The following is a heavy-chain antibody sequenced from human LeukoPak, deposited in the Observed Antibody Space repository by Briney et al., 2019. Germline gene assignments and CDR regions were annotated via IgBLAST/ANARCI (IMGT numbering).Heavy chain of an antibody. J-gene: IGHJ3*02. CDR3: ARGSTATFYYDYIWGSHYRRGAFDI. V-gene: IGHV4-59*12. D-gene: IGHD3-16*01. CDR1: GASISSYY. CDR2: IYYTGST. Sequence: PSETLSLTCTVSGASISSYYWSWIRQPPGKGLEWIGYIYYTGSTNYNPSLKSRVTISLDTSKNQFSLKLSSVTAADTAVYYCARGSTATFYYDYIWGSHYRRGAFDIWGQGTMVTVSS.